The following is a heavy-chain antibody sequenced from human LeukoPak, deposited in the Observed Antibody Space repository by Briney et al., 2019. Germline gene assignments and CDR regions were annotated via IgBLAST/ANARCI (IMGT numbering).Heavy chain of an antibody. CDR2: INSDGSST. V-gene: IGHV3-74*01. J-gene: IGHJ6*02. D-gene: IGHD3-16*01. CDR3: ARGMIGRHYYGMDV. CDR1: GFTFSSYW. Sequence: GGSLRLSCAASGFTFSSYWMHWVRQAPGKGLVWVSRINSDGSSTSYADSVKGRFIISRDNAKNSLYLQMSSLRVEDTAVYFCARGMIGRHYYGMDVWGQGTTVTVSS.